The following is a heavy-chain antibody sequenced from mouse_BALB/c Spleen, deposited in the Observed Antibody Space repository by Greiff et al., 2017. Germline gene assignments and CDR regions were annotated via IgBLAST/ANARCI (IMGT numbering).Heavy chain of an antibody. CDR3: ARSDYYGYCFDD. J-gene: IGHJ2*01. CDR2: INPSTGYT. D-gene: IGHD1-2*01. CDR1: GYTFTSYW. Sequence: QVQLQQSGAELVKPGASVKLSCTASGYTFTSYWMHWVKQRPGKGLEWIGYINPSTGYTEYNQKFKDKATLTADKSSSTAYMQLSSLTTEDSAVDYCARSDYYGYCFDDWGRGGTLTVAS. V-gene: IGHV1-7*01.